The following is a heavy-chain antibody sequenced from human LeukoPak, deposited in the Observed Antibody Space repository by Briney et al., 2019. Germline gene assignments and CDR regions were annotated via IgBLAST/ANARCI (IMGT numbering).Heavy chain of an antibody. D-gene: IGHD3-16*01. V-gene: IGHV3-23*01. CDR3: AKAPRFGARATEYYYYYMDV. CDR2: ISASGSST. Sequence: HAGGSLRLSCAASRFTFSSYAMSWVRQAPGKGLEWVSSISASGSSTFYADSVKGRFTISRDNSKNTLYLQMNSLRAEDTAVHYCAKAPRFGARATEYYYYYMDVWGKGTTVTVSS. J-gene: IGHJ6*03. CDR1: RFTFSSYA.